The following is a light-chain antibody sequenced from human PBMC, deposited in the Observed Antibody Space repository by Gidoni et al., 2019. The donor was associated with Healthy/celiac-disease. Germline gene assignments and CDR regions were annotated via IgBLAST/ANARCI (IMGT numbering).Light chain of an antibody. J-gene: IGLJ3*02. Sequence: QYALTQPASGSGSPGQSLTISCTGTSSDVGGSNYVSWYPQHPGKPPELMIYDVSNRPSGVSNLFSGSQSGNTASLTISGLHAEDEAHYYCCSYTSSIFWVFGGGTKLTVL. CDR1: SSDVGGSNY. CDR2: DVS. V-gene: IGLV2-14*03. CDR3: CSYTSSIFWV.